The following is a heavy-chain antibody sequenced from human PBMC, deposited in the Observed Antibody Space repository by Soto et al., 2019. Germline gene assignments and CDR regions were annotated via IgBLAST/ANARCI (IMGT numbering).Heavy chain of an antibody. CDR3: ARCFRGVISYFDY. CDR2: IYPGDSDT. J-gene: IGHJ4*02. V-gene: IGHV5-51*01. Sequence: GESLKISCKGFGYSFNTYWIGWVRQMSGKGLEWMGIIYPGDSDTRYSPSFQGQVTISADKSISTAYLQWSSLKASDTAMYYCARCFRGVISYFDYWGQGTLVTVSS. CDR1: GYSFNTYW. D-gene: IGHD3-16*01.